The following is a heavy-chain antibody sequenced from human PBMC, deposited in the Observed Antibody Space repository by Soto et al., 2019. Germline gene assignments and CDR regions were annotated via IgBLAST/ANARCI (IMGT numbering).Heavy chain of an antibody. J-gene: IGHJ6*02. D-gene: IGHD2-15*01. CDR2: IKTKRDDEAT. Sequence: EVQLVESGGALVKPGGSLRLSCAASGFTFSNAWMNWVRQAPGKGLEWVGRIKTKRDDEATDHAAPVKGRFTISRDNSKNTLFLQMNSLKSEDTAVYYCTTGISAAATGGIDVWGQRTTVTVSS. CDR1: GFTFSNAW. V-gene: IGHV3-15*07. CDR3: TTGISAAATGGIDV.